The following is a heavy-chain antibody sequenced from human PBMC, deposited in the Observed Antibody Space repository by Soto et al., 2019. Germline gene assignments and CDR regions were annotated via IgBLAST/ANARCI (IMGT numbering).Heavy chain of an antibody. CDR1: GGTFSSYT. CDR2: IIPILGIA. V-gene: IGHV1-69*02. D-gene: IGHD6-13*01. Sequence: QVQLVQSGAEVKKPGSSVKVSCKASGGTFSSYTISWVRQAPGQGLEWMGRIIPILGIANYAQKFQGRVTITADKSSSTGYMVSSSLSSEDTAVYYGASQFSRSYYYWGQGTLVTVSS. J-gene: IGHJ4*02. CDR3: ASQFSRSYYY.